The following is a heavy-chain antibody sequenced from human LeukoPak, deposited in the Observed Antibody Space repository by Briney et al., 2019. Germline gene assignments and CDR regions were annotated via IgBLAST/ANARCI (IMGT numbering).Heavy chain of an antibody. D-gene: IGHD3-22*01. Sequence: GASVKVSCKASGGTFSSYAISWVRQAPGQGLEWMGRIIPILGIANYAQKFQGRVTITADKSTSTAYMELSSPRSEDTAVYYCASNPSFYDNSGYYTDYWGQGTLVTVSS. CDR3: ASNPSFYDNSGYYTDY. J-gene: IGHJ4*02. V-gene: IGHV1-69*04. CDR1: GGTFSSYA. CDR2: IIPILGIA.